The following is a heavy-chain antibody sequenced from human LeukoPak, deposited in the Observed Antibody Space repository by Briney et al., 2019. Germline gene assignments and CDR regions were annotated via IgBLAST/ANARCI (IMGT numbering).Heavy chain of an antibody. V-gene: IGHV3-11*03. CDR3: ARSPRYCSSTSCQGGNWFDP. J-gene: IGHJ5*02. Sequence: GGSLRLSCAASGFTFSDYYMSWIRQAPGKGLEWVSHISSSSSYTNYADSVKGRFTISRDNAKNSLYLQMNSLRAEDTAVYYCARSPRYCSSTSCQGGNWFDPWGQGTLVTVSS. D-gene: IGHD2-2*01. CDR1: GFTFSDYY. CDR2: ISSSSSYT.